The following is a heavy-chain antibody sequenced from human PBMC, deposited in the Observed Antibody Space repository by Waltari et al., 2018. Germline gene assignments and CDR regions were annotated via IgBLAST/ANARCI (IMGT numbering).Heavy chain of an antibody. CDR2: ISYDGSNK. V-gene: IGHV3-30-3*01. J-gene: IGHJ3*02. D-gene: IGHD2-2*01. CDR3: ARDQTRSYQLSIDAFDI. CDR1: GFTFSSYA. Sequence: QVQLVESGGGVVQPGRSLRLSCAASGFTFSSYAMHWVRQAPGKGLEWVAVISYDGSNKYYADSVKGRFTISRDNSKNTLYLQMNSLRAEDTAVYYCARDQTRSYQLSIDAFDIWGQGTMVTVSS.